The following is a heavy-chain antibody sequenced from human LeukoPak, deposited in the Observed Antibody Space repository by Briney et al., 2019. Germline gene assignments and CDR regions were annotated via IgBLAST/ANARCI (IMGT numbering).Heavy chain of an antibody. D-gene: IGHD3-10*01. Sequence: SETLSLTCTVSGGSISSYYWSWIRQPPGKGLEWIGEINRSGSTNYNPSLKSRVTMSVDTSKNQFSLKLSSVTAADTAVYYCARGGDGARLGYWGQGTLVTVSS. CDR2: INRSGST. CDR1: GGSISSYY. V-gene: IGHV4-34*01. CDR3: ARGGDGARLGY. J-gene: IGHJ4*02.